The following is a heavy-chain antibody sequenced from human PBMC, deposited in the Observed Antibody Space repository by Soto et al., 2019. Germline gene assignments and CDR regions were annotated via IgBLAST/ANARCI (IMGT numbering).Heavy chain of an antibody. Sequence: QVQLVQSGAEVKKPESSVKVSCKAPGGTFSTYAISWVRQSPGQGLEWMGGIIPMFGTANYAQRFQDRVTITADEFTNTVYMELRSLRPQDTAVYFCASGIHLWLRRINNGYSGWGQGTLVTVSS. V-gene: IGHV1-69*12. J-gene: IGHJ4*02. D-gene: IGHD5-12*01. CDR2: IIPMFGTA. CDR1: GGTFSTYA. CDR3: ASGIHLWLRRINNGYSG.